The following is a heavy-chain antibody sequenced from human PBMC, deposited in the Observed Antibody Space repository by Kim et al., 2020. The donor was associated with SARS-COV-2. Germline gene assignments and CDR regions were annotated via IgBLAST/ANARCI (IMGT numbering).Heavy chain of an antibody. Sequence: GGSLRLSCAASGFTFSSYGMHWVRQAPGKGLEWVAVIWYDGSNKYYADSVKGRFTISRDNSKNTLYLQMNSLRAEDTAVYYCARGTPRVAAPDRDFDYWGQGTLVTVSS. J-gene: IGHJ4*02. D-gene: IGHD2-15*01. V-gene: IGHV3-33*01. CDR2: IWYDGSNK. CDR3: ARGTPRVAAPDRDFDY. CDR1: GFTFSSYG.